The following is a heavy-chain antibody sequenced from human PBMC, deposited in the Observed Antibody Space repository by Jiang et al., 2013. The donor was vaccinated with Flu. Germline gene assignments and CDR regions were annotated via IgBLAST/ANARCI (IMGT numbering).Heavy chain of an antibody. J-gene: IGHJ5*02. V-gene: IGHV5-10-1*01. CDR2: IDPSDSYT. D-gene: IGHD3-3*01. Sequence: GAEVKKPGESLRISCKGSGYSFTSYWISWVRQMPGKGLEWMGRIDPSDSYTNYSPSFQGHVTISADKSISTAYLQWSSLKASDTAMYYCARHPRYDFWSVLGGGDNWFDPWGQGTLVTVSS. CDR3: ARHPRYDFWSVLGGGDNWFDP. CDR1: GYSFTSYW.